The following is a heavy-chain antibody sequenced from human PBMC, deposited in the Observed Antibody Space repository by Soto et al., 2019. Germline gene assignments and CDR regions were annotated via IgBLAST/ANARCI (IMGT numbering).Heavy chain of an antibody. J-gene: IGHJ4*02. CDR1: DGSISSYDW. D-gene: IGHD5-18*01. CDR2: ISNTGST. CDR3: ARFPRRDTAMPD. V-gene: IGHV4-30-4*01. Sequence: PSETLSLTCVVSDGSISSYDWWTWVRQPPGKGLEWSGYISNTGSTYYNPSLKSRVFISVGTSKNQFSLRLSSVTAADTAVYYCARFPRRDTAMPDWGQGTLVTVSS.